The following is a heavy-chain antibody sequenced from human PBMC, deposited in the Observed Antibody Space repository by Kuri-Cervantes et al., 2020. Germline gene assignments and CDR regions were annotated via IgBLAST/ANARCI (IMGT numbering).Heavy chain of an antibody. CDR3: AKMMLGSWYHFDY. Sequence: GGSLRLSCAASGFTFSSYEMNWVRQAPGKGLEWVSYISSSGSTVYYADSVKGRFTISRDNSKNTLYLQMNSLRAEDTAVYYCAKMMLGSWYHFDYWGQGTLVTVSS. CDR1: GFTFSSYE. D-gene: IGHD6-13*01. J-gene: IGHJ4*02. CDR2: ISSSGSTV. V-gene: IGHV3-48*03.